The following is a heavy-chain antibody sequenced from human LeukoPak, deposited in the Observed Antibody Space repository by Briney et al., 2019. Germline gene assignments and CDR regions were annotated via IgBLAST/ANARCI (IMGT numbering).Heavy chain of an antibody. V-gene: IGHV3-23*01. CDR3: AKGEAVAGTSSWFDP. J-gene: IGHJ5*02. CDR2: ISGSGGST. Sequence: GGSLRLSCAASGFTFSSYAMSWVRQAPGKGLEWVSAISGSGGSTYYADSVKGRFTISRDNSKNTLYLQVNSLRAEDTAVYYCAKGEAVAGTSSWFDPWGQGTLVTVSS. CDR1: GFTFSSYA. D-gene: IGHD6-19*01.